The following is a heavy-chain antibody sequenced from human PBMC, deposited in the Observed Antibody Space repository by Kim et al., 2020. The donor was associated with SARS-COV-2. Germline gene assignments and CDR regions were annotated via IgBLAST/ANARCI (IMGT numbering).Heavy chain of an antibody. CDR3: ARLGVVVTAIRGDY. D-gene: IGHD2-21*02. Sequence: NPALRSSVTISGDTSKNQFSLELSSVTAADTAVYYCARLGVVVTAIRGDYWGQGTLVTVSS. V-gene: IGHV4-39*01. J-gene: IGHJ4*02.